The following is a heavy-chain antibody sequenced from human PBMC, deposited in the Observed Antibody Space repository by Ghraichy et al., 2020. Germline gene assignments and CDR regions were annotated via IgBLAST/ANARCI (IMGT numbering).Heavy chain of an antibody. CDR2: FDPEDGET. Sequence: ASVKLSCKVSGYTLTELSMHWVRQAPGKGLEWMGGFDPEDGETIYAQKFQGRVTMTEDTSTDTAYMELSSLRSEDTAVYYCATVLPGYDFWSGYWYWGQGTLVTVSS. CDR3: ATVLPGYDFWSGYWY. CDR1: GYTLTELS. V-gene: IGHV1-24*01. D-gene: IGHD3-3*01. J-gene: IGHJ4*02.